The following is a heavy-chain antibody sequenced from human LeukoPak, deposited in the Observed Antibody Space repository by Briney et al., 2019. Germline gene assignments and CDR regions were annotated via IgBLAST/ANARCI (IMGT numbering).Heavy chain of an antibody. CDR1: GYTFTSYA. Sequence: SVKVSCKASGYTFTSYAISWVRQAPGQGLEWMGGIIPIFGTANYAQKFQGRATITADKSTSTAYMELSSLRSEDTAVYYCARGLIFGVVITSYYYYYMDVWGKGTTVTVSS. J-gene: IGHJ6*03. D-gene: IGHD3-3*01. V-gene: IGHV1-69*06. CDR3: ARGLIFGVVITSYYYYYMDV. CDR2: IIPIFGTA.